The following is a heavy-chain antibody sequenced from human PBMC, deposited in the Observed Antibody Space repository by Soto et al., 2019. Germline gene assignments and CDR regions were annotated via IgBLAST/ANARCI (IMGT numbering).Heavy chain of an antibody. J-gene: IGHJ6*02. CDR1: GGSISSYY. V-gene: IGHV4-59*01. CDR2: IYYSGST. CDR3: ARAGYDFWSAYYYGMDV. D-gene: IGHD3-3*01. Sequence: QVQLQESGPGLVKPSETLSLTCTVSGGSISSYYWSWIRQPPGKGLEWIGYIYYSGSTNYNPSLKSRVSISVVTSKNQFSLKLSSVTAADTAVYYCARAGYDFWSAYYYGMDVWGQGTTVTVSS.